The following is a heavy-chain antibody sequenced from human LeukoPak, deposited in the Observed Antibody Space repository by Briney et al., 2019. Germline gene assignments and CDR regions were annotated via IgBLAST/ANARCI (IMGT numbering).Heavy chain of an antibody. CDR3: VRHAGRGGATMGAFDS. V-gene: IGHV4-39*01. Sequence: SETLSLTCTVSAASFISSSHHWGWIRRSPGKGLEWIGTVYYGRTTYYNPSLDGRVTISLDTSANHFSLQLNSVTAADTAVYYCVRHAGRGGATMGAFDSWGQGSLVTVSS. CDR2: VYYGRTT. J-gene: IGHJ5*01. D-gene: IGHD5-12*01. CDR1: AASFISSSHH.